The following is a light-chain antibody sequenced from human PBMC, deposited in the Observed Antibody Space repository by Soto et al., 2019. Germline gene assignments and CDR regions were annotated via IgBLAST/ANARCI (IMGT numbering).Light chain of an antibody. CDR2: GNS. CDR1: SSNIGAGYD. Sequence: QAVVTQPPSVSGAPGQRVTISCTGSSSNIGAGYDVHWYQQLPGTAPKLLIYGNSNRPSGVPDRFSGSKSGISASLAHAGLQAEDEADYYCQSYDSSLSGVLFAGGTKLTVL. J-gene: IGLJ2*01. V-gene: IGLV1-40*01. CDR3: QSYDSSLSGVL.